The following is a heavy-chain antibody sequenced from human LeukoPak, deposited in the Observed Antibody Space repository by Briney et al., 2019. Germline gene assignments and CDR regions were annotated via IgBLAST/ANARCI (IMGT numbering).Heavy chain of an antibody. CDR3: ARDGSNWNDVYFDY. D-gene: IGHD1-1*01. CDR1: GFTFDDYA. V-gene: IGHV3-7*01. Sequence: GGSLRLSCAASGFTFDDYAMHWVRQAPGKGLEWVANIKQDGSEKYYVDSVKGRFTISRDNAKNSLYLQMNSLRAEDTAVYYCARDGSNWNDVYFDYWGQGTLVTVSS. CDR2: IKQDGSEK. J-gene: IGHJ4*02.